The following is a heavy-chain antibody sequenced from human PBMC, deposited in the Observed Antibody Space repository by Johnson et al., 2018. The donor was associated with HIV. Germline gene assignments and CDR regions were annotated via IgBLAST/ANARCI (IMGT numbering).Heavy chain of an antibody. CDR1: GFTFSSYW. CDR2: IKQDGSEK. J-gene: IGHJ3*02. D-gene: IGHD3-10*01. CDR3: AKGRGRPGIPAACDI. Sequence: VQLMESGGGLIQPGGSLRLSCAASGFTFSSYWMSWVRQAPGKGLEWVANIKQDGSEKYYVDSVKGRFTISRDNAKNSLYLQMNSLRDEDTSLYYCAKGRGRPGIPAACDIWGQGTMVNVSS. V-gene: IGHV3-7*05.